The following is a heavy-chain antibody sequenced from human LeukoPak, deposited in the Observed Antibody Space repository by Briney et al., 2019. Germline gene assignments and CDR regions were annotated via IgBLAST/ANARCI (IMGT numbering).Heavy chain of an antibody. CDR3: ARGPYSYGQMDY. J-gene: IGHJ4*02. Sequence: GGSLRLSCAASGFTFATYAMSWVRQAPGKGLEWVSAISNSGENTHYADSVKGRFTISRDNAKNTLYLQMNSLRAEDTAVYYCARGPYSYGQMDYWGQGTLVTVSS. V-gene: IGHV3-23*01. CDR1: GFTFATYA. CDR2: ISNSGENT. D-gene: IGHD5-18*01.